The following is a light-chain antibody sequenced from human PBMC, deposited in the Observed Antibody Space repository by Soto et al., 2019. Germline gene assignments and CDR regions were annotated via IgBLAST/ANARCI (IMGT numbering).Light chain of an antibody. CDR3: MQGTPWPRT. CDR1: ESLVYSDGNTY. Sequence: DVALTLSPLSPPVTLGPSASISCRTTESLVYSDGNTYLTWFHQRPGQSPRRLIAKVSNRASGVPDRFSGSGSGTVFILRSSRVEAEDVGIYYCMQGTPWPRTFGGGNRVDIK. V-gene: IGKV2-30*01. J-gene: IGKJ4*01. CDR2: KVS.